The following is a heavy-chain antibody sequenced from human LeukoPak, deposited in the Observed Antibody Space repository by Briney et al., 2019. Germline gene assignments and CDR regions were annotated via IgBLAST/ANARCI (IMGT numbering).Heavy chain of an antibody. CDR2: ISGSGGST. V-gene: IGHV3-23*01. Sequence: GGSLRLSCAASGFTFSSYAMSWVRQAPGKGLEWVSAISGSGGSTYYADSVKGRFTISRDNSKNTLYLQMNSLRAEDTAVYYCAKTPRTGYSSGWYGSGTSYFDYWGQGTLVTVSS. CDR1: GFTFSSYA. J-gene: IGHJ4*02. D-gene: IGHD6-19*01. CDR3: AKTPRTGYSSGWYGSGTSYFDY.